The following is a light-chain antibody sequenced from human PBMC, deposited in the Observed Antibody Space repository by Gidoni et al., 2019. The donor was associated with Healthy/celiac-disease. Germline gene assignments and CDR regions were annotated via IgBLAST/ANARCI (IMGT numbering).Light chain of an antibody. Sequence: TLSVSPGERATLSCRASQSVSSNFAWYQQKSVQAPRLLIYGAATRATGIPARFSGSGSGTEVTLTISSLQSEDFAVYYCQQYNNWLGCTFGQGTKLEIK. J-gene: IGKJ2*02. CDR1: QSVSSN. CDR3: QQYNNWLGCT. CDR2: GAA. V-gene: IGKV3-15*01.